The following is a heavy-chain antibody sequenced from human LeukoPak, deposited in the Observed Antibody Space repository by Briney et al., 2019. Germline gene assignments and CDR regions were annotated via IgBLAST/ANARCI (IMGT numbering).Heavy chain of an antibody. Sequence: SETLSLTCTVSGGSISSYYWSWIRQPPGKGLEWIGYIYYSGSTNYNPSLTSRVTISVDTSKNQFSLKLSSVTAADTAVYYCARHGVQIVVGPDAFDIWGQGTMVTVSS. D-gene: IGHD3-22*01. CDR1: GGSISSYY. CDR2: IYYSGST. CDR3: ARHGVQIVVGPDAFDI. J-gene: IGHJ3*02. V-gene: IGHV4-59*08.